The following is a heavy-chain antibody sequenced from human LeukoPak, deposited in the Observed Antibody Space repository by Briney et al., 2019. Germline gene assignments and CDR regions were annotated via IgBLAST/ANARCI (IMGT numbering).Heavy chain of an antibody. D-gene: IGHD3-16*01. Sequence: GGSLRLSCAASGFTFSSYSMNWVRQAPGKGLEWVANIKQDGSEKYYVDSVKGRFTISRDNAKNSLYLQMNSLRAEDTAVYYCARVQITWSWAFDIWGQGTMVTVSS. CDR1: GFTFSSYS. J-gene: IGHJ3*02. CDR3: ARVQITWSWAFDI. CDR2: IKQDGSEK. V-gene: IGHV3-7*01.